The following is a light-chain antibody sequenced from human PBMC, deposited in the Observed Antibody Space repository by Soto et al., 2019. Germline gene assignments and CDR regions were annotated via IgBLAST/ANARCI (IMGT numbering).Light chain of an antibody. J-gene: IGLJ2*01. V-gene: IGLV1-51*01. CDR1: SSNIGNNY. Sequence: QSVLTQPPSVSAAPGQKVTISCSGSSSNIGNNYISWYQQLPGTAPKLLIYDNNKRPSGIPDRFSGSKSGTSATLGNTGLQTGDEVDYYCGTWDSSLSAVVFGGGTKLTVL. CDR2: DNN. CDR3: GTWDSSLSAVV.